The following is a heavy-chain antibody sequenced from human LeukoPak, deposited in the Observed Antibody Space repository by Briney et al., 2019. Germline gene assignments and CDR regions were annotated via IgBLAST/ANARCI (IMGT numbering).Heavy chain of an antibody. Sequence: GGSLRLSCAASGFTFSSYAMHWVRQALGKGLEWVAVISYDGSNKYYADSVKGRFTISRDNSKNTLYLQMNSLRAEDTAVYYCARSGGRYYDSSGYPRDYWGQGTLVTVSS. J-gene: IGHJ4*02. V-gene: IGHV3-30-3*01. CDR2: ISYDGSNK. CDR1: GFTFSSYA. D-gene: IGHD3-22*01. CDR3: ARSGGRYYDSSGYPRDY.